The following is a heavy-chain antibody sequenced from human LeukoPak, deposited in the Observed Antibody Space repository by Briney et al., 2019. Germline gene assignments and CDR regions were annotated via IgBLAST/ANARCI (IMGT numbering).Heavy chain of an antibody. V-gene: IGHV1-46*01. CDR1: GYTFTSYY. Sequence: ASVKVSCKASGYTFTSYYMHWVRQAPGQGLEWMGIINPSGGSTSYAQKFHGRVTMTRDTSTSTVYMELSSLRSEDTAVYYCASGYCSGGSCGTYFDYWGQGTLVTVSS. D-gene: IGHD2-15*01. J-gene: IGHJ4*02. CDR3: ASGYCSGGSCGTYFDY. CDR2: INPSGGST.